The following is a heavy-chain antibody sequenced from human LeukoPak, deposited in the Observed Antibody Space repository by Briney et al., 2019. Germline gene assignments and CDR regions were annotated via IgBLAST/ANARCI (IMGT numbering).Heavy chain of an antibody. V-gene: IGHV5-10-1*01. Sequence: GESLKISCKGSGYSFSSNWISWVRPMPGKGLEWMGRIDPSDSYTNYSPSFQGHVTISADKSISTAYLQWSSLKASDTAMYYCARHIEGSRWYALWGQGTLVTVSS. CDR3: ARHIEGSRWYAL. CDR2: IDPSDSYT. D-gene: IGHD6-13*01. CDR1: GYSFSSNW. J-gene: IGHJ5*02.